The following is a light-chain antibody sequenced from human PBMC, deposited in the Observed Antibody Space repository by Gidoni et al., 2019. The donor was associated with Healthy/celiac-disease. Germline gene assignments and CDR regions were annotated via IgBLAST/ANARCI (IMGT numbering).Light chain of an antibody. CDR1: QSVSSSY. J-gene: IGKJ2*01. Sequence: EIVLTKSPGTLSLSPGERATLSSRASQSVSSSYLAWYQQKPGQAPRLLIYGASSRATGIPDRCSGSGSGTSFPLTISILEPEDFAVYYCQQYGSSPYTFGQGTKLEIK. CDR2: GAS. CDR3: QQYGSSPYT. V-gene: IGKV3-20*01.